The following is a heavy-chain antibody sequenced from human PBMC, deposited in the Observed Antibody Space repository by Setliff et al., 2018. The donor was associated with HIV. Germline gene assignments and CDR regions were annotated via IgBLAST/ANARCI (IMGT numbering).Heavy chain of an antibody. CDR3: ARDYQQWLPDAFDI. D-gene: IGHD6-19*01. J-gene: IGHJ3*02. Sequence: GSLRLSCAASGFTFSSYWMSWVRQAPGKGLEWVANIKQDGSEKYYVDSVKGRFTISRDNAKNSLYLQMNSLRAEDTAVYYCARDYQQWLPDAFDIWGQGTMVTVSS. V-gene: IGHV3-7*01. CDR2: IKQDGSEK. CDR1: GFTFSSYW.